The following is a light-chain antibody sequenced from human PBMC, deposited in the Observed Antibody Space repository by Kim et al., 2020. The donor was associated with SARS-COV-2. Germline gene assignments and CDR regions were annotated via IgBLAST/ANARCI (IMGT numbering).Light chain of an antibody. CDR1: SLRSYY. V-gene: IGLV3-19*01. CDR3: NSRDSSGNHLV. J-gene: IGLJ1*01. Sequence: SSELTQDPAVSVALGQTVRITCQGDSLRSYYASWYQQKPGQAPVLVIYGKNNRPSGIPDRFSGSSSGNTASLTITGAQAEDEADYYCNSRDSSGNHLVFATGTKVTVL. CDR2: GKN.